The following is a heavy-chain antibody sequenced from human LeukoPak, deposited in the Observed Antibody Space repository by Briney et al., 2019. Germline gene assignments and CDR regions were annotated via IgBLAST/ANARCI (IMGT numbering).Heavy chain of an antibody. CDR2: INPNSGGT. J-gene: IGHJ4*02. CDR3: ATSGAGGH. V-gene: IGHV1-2*02. D-gene: IGHD3-16*01. Sequence: GASVKVSCKTSGDTFSGNYMHWVRQAPGQGLEWMGWINPNSGGTNSAQKFQGRVTITTDESTSTAYMELSGLRSEDTAVYYCATSGAGGHWGQGTLVTVSS. CDR1: GDTFSGNY.